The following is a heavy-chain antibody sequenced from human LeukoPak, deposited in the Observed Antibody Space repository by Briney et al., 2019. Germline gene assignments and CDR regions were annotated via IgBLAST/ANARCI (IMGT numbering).Heavy chain of an antibody. CDR2: INPNSGGT. CDR3: ARDSHYYYYGMDV. CDR1: GYTFTGYY. V-gene: IGHV1-2*02. Sequence: ASVKVSCKASGYTFTGYYMHWVRQAPGQGLEWMGWINPNSGGTNYAQKFQGRVTMTRDTSISTAYMELSRLRSDDTAVYYRARDSHYYYYGMDVWGQGTTVTVSS. J-gene: IGHJ6*02.